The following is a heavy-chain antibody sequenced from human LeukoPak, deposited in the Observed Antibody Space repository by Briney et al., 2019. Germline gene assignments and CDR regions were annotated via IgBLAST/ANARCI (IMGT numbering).Heavy chain of an antibody. J-gene: IGHJ4*02. V-gene: IGHV3-9*01. CDR3: AKDSDWGIVEGTGSFDY. D-gene: IGHD7-27*01. Sequence: SGGSLRLSCAASGFTFDDYAMHWVRQAPGKGLEWVSGISWNSGSIGYADSVKGRFTISRDNAKNSLYLQMNSLRAEDTALYYCAKDSDWGIVEGTGSFDYWGQGTLVTVSS. CDR1: GFTFDDYA. CDR2: ISWNSGSI.